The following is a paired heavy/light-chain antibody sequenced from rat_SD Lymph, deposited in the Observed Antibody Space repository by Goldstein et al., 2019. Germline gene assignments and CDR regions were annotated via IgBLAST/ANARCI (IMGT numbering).Light chain of an antibody. CDR1: QNINKY. V-gene: IGKV22S6*01. J-gene: IGKJ1*01. CDR2: NTN. CDR3: LQHNSFPWT. Sequence: DIQMTQSPSFLSASVGDRVTINCKASQNINKYLNWYQQKLGEAPKRLIYNTNNLQTGIPSRFSGSGSGTDYTLTISSLQPEDFATYFCLQHNSFPWTFGGGTKLELK.
Heavy chain of an antibody. CDR3: TRGDVIESYYYDDVPDRFAY. Sequence: QVNLLQSGAALVKPGASVKLSCKASGYTFTDYYIHWVKQSHGKSLEWIGYINPNSGYTNYNEKFKSKATLTVDKSTNTAYMELSRLTSEDSATYYCTRGDVIESYYYDDVPDRFAYWGQGTLVTVSS. J-gene: IGHJ3*01. D-gene: IGHD1-12*01. CDR1: GYTFTDYY. CDR2: INPNSGYT. V-gene: IGHV1-38*01.